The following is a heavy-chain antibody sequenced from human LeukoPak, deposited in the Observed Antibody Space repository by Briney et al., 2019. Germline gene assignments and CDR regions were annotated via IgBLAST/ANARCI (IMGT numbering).Heavy chain of an antibody. CDR2: IGIADDT. CDR3: VRGGIRVSGIDAFDI. V-gene: IGHV3-13*01. D-gene: IGHD5/OR15-5a*01. Sequence: PGGSLRLSCAASGFTYSNYDMHWVRQGPGGGLEWVSAIGIADDTHYADSVKGRFTISGENARNSLYLQINSLRDGDTAVYYCVRGGIRVSGIDAFDIWGQGTVVTVSS. J-gene: IGHJ3*02. CDR1: GFTYSNYD.